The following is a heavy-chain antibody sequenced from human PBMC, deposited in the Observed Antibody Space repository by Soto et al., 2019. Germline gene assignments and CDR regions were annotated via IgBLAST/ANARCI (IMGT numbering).Heavy chain of an antibody. CDR1: GFTFSSYA. CDR3: ARSGVVVVAAYDAFDI. CDR2: ISSNGGST. D-gene: IGHD2-15*01. Sequence: GGSLRLSCAASGFTFSSYAMHWVRQAPGKGLEYVSAISSNGGSTYYANSVKGRFTISRDNSKNTLYLQMGSLRAEDMAVYYCARSGVVVVAAYDAFDIWGQGTMVTVSS. J-gene: IGHJ3*02. V-gene: IGHV3-64*01.